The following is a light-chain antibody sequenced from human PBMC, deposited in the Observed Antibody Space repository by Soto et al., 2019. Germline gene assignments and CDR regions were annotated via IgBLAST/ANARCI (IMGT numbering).Light chain of an antibody. CDR3: QHYNNWPPWT. J-gene: IGKJ1*01. Sequence: EIVMTQSPATLSLSPLERSTLSFSASQSVSTNLAWYQQKPGQAPRLLIYGASTRATGIPARFRGSGSGTEFTLTISALQSEDFAVYYCQHYNNWPPWTFGQGTKVDIK. CDR1: QSVSTN. V-gene: IGKV3-15*01. CDR2: GAS.